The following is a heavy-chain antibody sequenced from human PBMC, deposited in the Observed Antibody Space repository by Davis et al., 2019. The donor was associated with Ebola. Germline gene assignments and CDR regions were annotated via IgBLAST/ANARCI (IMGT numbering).Heavy chain of an antibody. Sequence: MPGGSLRPSCSVSGGSITSSSYYWGWIRQPPGKGLEWIGNVYWTGTTYYNPSLNSRVTISVDTSKSQFSLKLNSVTAADTAVYYCARRQMHYDFWSGSDWYFDLWGRGTLVTVSS. D-gene: IGHD3-3*01. CDR2: VYWTGTT. CDR1: GGSITSSSYY. J-gene: IGHJ2*01. V-gene: IGHV4-39*01. CDR3: ARRQMHYDFWSGSDWYFDL.